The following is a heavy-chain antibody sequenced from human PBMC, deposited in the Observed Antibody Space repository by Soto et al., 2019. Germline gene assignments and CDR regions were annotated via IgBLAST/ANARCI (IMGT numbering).Heavy chain of an antibody. Sequence: PGGSLRLSCAASGFTFSSYAMSWVRQAPGKGLEWVSAISGSGGSTYYADSVKGRFTISRDNSKNTLYLQMNSLRAEDTAVYYCARDPILTHHSYALYYFDYWGQGTLVTVSS. CDR1: GFTFSSYA. D-gene: IGHD5-18*01. CDR2: ISGSGGST. V-gene: IGHV3-23*01. J-gene: IGHJ4*02. CDR3: ARDPILTHHSYALYYFDY.